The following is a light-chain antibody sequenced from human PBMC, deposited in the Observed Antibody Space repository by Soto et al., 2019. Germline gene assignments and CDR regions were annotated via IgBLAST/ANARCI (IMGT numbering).Light chain of an antibody. Sequence: DIQMTQSPSALSASVVGRFTITCLASQGVSNDLAWYQQKPGKAPNLLIHAAFNLQSGVPSRFSGSGSGTDFTLTISSLQPEDFATYYCQQSYSFPRTFGQGTKVDIK. CDR2: AAF. J-gene: IGKJ1*01. V-gene: IGKV1-39*01. CDR3: QQSYSFPRT. CDR1: QGVSND.